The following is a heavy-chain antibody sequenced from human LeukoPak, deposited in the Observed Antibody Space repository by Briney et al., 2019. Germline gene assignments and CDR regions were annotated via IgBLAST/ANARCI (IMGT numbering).Heavy chain of an antibody. V-gene: IGHV1-69*13. Sequence: SVKVSCKASGGTFSSYAISWVRQAPGQGLEWMGGIIPIFGTANYAQKFQGRVAITADESTSTAYMELSSLRSEDTAVYYCARESGSYSVNWFDPWGQGTLVTVSS. CDR2: IIPIFGTA. D-gene: IGHD1-26*01. CDR3: ARESGSYSVNWFDP. CDR1: GGTFSSYA. J-gene: IGHJ5*02.